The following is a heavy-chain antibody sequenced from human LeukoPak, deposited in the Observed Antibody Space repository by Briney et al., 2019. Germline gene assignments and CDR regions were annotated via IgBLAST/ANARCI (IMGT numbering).Heavy chain of an antibody. CDR2: IDNSGGYT. D-gene: IGHD6-6*01. J-gene: IGHJ4*02. CDR3: AGRLWGYITARPFDY. CDR1: GFTVVTYA. V-gene: IGHV3-23*01. Sequence: RAGGSLRLSCAASGFTVVTYAMSWVRQAPGKGLEWASTIDNSGGYTYYGDSVKGRFTISRDNSKNTLVLQMKSLRVEGSAVYYCAGRLWGYITARPFDYWGQGTLVTVSS.